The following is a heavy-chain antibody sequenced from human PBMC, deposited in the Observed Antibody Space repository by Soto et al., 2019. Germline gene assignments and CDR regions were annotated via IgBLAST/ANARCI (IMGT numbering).Heavy chain of an antibody. J-gene: IGHJ4*02. CDR3: ARGLLRGYSYGSYFDY. V-gene: IGHV1-69*06. CDR1: GGTFSSYA. CDR2: IIPIFGTA. D-gene: IGHD5-18*01. Sequence: SVKVSCKASGGTFSSYAISWVRQAPGQGLEWMGGIIPIFGTANYAQKFQGRVTITADKSTSTAYMELSSLRSEDTAVYFCARGLLRGYSYGSYFDYWGQGTLVTVSS.